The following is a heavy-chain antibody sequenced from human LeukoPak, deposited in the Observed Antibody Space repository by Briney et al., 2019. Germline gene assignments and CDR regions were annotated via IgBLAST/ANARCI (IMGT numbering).Heavy chain of an antibody. CDR2: ISAYNGNT. CDR1: RYTFTSYG. V-gene: IGHV1-18*01. D-gene: IGHD3-22*01. CDR3: ARLPPDYYDSSGYFGSYLDY. J-gene: IGHJ4*02. Sequence: ASVKVSCKASRYTFTSYGISWVRQSPGQGLECMGWISAYNGNTNSAQKLQGRVTMTTDTSTSTDYMELRSLRSDDRAVYYCARLPPDYYDSSGYFGSYLDYWGQGSVVTVS.